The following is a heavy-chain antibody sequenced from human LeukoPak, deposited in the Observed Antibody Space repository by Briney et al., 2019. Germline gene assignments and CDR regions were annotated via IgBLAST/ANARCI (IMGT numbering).Heavy chain of an antibody. CDR2: IRSKANSYAT. CDR1: GFTFLGSE. J-gene: IGHJ4*03. Sequence: AGSLLKTCAACGFTFLGSELHWVRQASGKGLEWVGRIRSKANSYATSSAASVKGRFTISRDDSKNTAYPQMNSLKTEDTAVYYCTRDYGGLFDYWGQGTMVTVSS. CDR3: TRDYGGLFDY. V-gene: IGHV3-73*01. D-gene: IGHD4-23*01.